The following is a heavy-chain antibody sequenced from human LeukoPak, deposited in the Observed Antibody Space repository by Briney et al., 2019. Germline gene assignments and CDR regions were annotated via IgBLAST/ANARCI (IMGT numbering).Heavy chain of an antibody. CDR2: ISGGGAGT. CDR1: GLSFGFYA. D-gene: IGHD1-14*01. Sequence: GGSLRLSCAASGLSFGFYAMSWVRQAPGKGLEWVSSISGGGAGTYYADSVRGRFTISRDNSKNTLYLQMDSLRAEDTALYYCAKDFVRYNIQFDYWGQGALVTVSS. V-gene: IGHV3-23*01. J-gene: IGHJ4*02. CDR3: AKDFVRYNIQFDY.